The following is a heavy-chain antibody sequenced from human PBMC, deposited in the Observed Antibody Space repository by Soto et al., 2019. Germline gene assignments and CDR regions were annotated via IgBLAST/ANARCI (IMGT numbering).Heavy chain of an antibody. CDR1: GGYLSGSRCH. CDR3: ARHGITGSYYDALDI. J-gene: IGHJ3*02. D-gene: IGHD1-26*01. CDR2: IKYSGTT. V-gene: IGHV4-39*01. Sequence: SETQSVTCTVAGGYLSGSRCHWGWISKPPGKGLEWIASIKYSGTTFYNPSLKSRVTLSVDTSKNQFALKLSSVTAAETAVYYCARHGITGSYYDALDIWGQGTMVTVSS.